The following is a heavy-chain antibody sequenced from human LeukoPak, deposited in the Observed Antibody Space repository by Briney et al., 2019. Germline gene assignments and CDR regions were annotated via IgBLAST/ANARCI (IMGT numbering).Heavy chain of an antibody. CDR3: ARDPGRGIGRLQPVLRYFDWLSKDHQAFDI. D-gene: IGHD3-9*01. J-gene: IGHJ3*02. CDR1: GYTFTSYG. Sequence: GASVKVSCKASGYTFTSYGIIWVRQAPGQGLEWMGWISAYNGNTNYAQKLQGRVTMTTDTSTSTAYMELRSLRSDDTAVYYCARDPGRGIGRLQPVLRYFDWLSKDHQAFDIWGQGTMVTVSS. V-gene: IGHV1-18*01. CDR2: ISAYNGNT.